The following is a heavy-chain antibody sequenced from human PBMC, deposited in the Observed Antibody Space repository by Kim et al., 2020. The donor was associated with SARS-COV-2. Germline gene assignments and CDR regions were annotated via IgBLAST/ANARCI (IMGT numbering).Heavy chain of an antibody. CDR2: IWYDGSNK. Sequence: GGSLRLSCAASGFTFSSYGMHWVRQAPGKGLEWVAVIWYDGSNKYYADSVKGRFTISRDNSKNTLYLQMNSLRAEDTAVYYCARETGVQLWAPGYYYYGMDVWGQGTTVTVSS. D-gene: IGHD5-18*01. CDR1: GFTFSSYG. V-gene: IGHV3-33*01. CDR3: ARETGVQLWAPGYYYYGMDV. J-gene: IGHJ6*02.